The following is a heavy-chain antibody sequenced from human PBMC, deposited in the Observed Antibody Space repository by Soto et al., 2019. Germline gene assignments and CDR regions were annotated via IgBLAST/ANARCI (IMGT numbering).Heavy chain of an antibody. CDR3: ARTGTSREENDAFDI. CDR1: GYSFTSYW. CDR2: IYPGDSDT. D-gene: IGHD1-1*01. J-gene: IGHJ3*02. V-gene: IGHV5-51*01. Sequence: PGASLKISCKGSGYSFTSYWIGWVRQMPGKGLEWMGIIYPGDSDTRYSPSFQGQVTISADKSISTAYLQWSSLKASDTAMYYCARTGTSREENDAFDIWGQGTMVTVSS.